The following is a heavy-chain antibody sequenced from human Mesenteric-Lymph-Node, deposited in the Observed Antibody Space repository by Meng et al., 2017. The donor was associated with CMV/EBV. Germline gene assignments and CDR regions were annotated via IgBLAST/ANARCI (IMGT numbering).Heavy chain of an antibody. D-gene: IGHD2-2*01. Sequence: GGSLRLSCAASRFTLSSYEMNWVRQAPGKGLEWVSYISSSGSSIHYADSVKGRFTISRDNAKNSLYLQMNSLRAEDTAVYYCARDSTSPGRWGYFGQGTLVTVSS. CDR1: RFTLSSYE. V-gene: IGHV3-48*03. CDR2: ISSSGSSI. J-gene: IGHJ4*02. CDR3: ARDSTSPGRWGY.